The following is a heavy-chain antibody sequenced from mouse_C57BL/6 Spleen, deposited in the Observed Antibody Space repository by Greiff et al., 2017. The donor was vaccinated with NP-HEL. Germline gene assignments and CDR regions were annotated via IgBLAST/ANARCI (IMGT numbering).Heavy chain of an antibody. D-gene: IGHD2-3*01. Sequence: VQLQQSGAELVRPGASVTLSCKASGYTFTDYEMHWVKQTPVHGLEWIGAIDPETGGTAYNQKFKGKAILTADKSSSTAYMELRSLTSEDSAVYYCTRRDGSSFADWGQGTLVTVSA. CDR2: IDPETGGT. V-gene: IGHV1-15*01. CDR1: GYTFTDYE. J-gene: IGHJ3*01. CDR3: TRRDGSSFAD.